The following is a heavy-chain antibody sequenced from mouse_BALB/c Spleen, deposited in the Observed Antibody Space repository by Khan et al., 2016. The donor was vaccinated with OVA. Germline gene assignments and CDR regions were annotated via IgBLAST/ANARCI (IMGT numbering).Heavy chain of an antibody. CDR1: GYTFTTYW. D-gene: IGHD2-1*01. CDR2: IDPSTGYT. CDR3: NRRGLYGICAY. V-gene: IGHV1-7*01. J-gene: IGHJ3*01. Sequence: QVRLQQSGAELAKPGASVKMSCKASGYTFTTYWMHWVKQRPGQGLEWIGYIDPSTGYTDYNQKFKDKASLTTDKSSSTAYMQLSSLTSEDSAVYYCNRRGLYGICAYWGHGTLVTVSA.